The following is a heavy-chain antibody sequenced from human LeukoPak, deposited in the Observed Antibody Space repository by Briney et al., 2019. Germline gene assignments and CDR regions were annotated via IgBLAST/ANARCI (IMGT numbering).Heavy chain of an antibody. CDR2: ISGSGGST. V-gene: IGHV3-23*01. CDR3: ARDRDFFPQAPDDAFDI. J-gene: IGHJ3*02. CDR1: GFTFSSYA. Sequence: PGGSLRLSCAASGFTFSSYAMSWVRQAPGKGLEWVSAISGSGGSTYYADSVKGRFTISRDNSKNSLYLQMNSLRAEDTAVYYCARDRDFFPQAPDDAFDIWGQGTMVTVSS. D-gene: IGHD3-3*01.